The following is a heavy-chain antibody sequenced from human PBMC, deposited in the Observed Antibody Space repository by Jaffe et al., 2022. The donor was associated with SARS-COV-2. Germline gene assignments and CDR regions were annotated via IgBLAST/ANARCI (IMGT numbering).Heavy chain of an antibody. J-gene: IGHJ6*02. CDR3: ARGQGGTGAAFWSGYAEGMDV. CDR1: GYTFTSYD. CDR2: MNPNSGNT. V-gene: IGHV1-8*01. D-gene: IGHD3-3*01. Sequence: QVQLVQSGAEVKKPGASVKVSCKASGYTFTSYDINWVRQATGQGLEWMGWMNPNSGNTGYAQKFQGRVTMTRNTSISTAYMELSSLRSEDTAVYYCARGQGGTGAAFWSGYAEGMDVWGQGTTVTVSS.